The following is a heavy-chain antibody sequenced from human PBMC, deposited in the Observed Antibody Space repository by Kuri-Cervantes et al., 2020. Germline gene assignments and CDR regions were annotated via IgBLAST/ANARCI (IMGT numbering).Heavy chain of an antibody. D-gene: IGHD5-12*01. Sequence: ASVKVSCKASGYTFTSYGISWVRQAPGQGLEWMGGIIPIFGTANYAQKFQGRVTMTTDTSTSTAYMELRSLRSDDTAVYYCARDQGGYDPYYFDYWGQGTLVTVSS. CDR3: ARDQGGYDPYYFDY. CDR2: IIPIFGTA. J-gene: IGHJ4*02. V-gene: IGHV1-18*01. CDR1: GYTFTSYG.